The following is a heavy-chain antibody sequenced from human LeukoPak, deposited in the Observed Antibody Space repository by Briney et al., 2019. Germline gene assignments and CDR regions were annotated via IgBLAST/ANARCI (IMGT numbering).Heavy chain of an antibody. CDR3: ARTEVVPAALGAFDF. Sequence: PSQTLSLTCTVSGGSISSGSYYWSWIRQPAGKGLEWIGRIYTSGSTNYNPSLKSRVTISVDTSKNQFSLRLNSVTAADTAVYYCARTEVVPAALGAFDFWGQGTMVTVSS. V-gene: IGHV4-61*02. CDR1: GGSISSGSYY. D-gene: IGHD2-2*01. J-gene: IGHJ3*01. CDR2: IYTSGST.